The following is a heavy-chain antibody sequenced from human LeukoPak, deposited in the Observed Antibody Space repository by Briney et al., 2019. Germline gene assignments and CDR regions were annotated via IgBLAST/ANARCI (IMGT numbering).Heavy chain of an antibody. CDR3: ARENSGSYREFDY. CDR1: GGSISNSSYY. Sequence: SETLSLTCTVSGGSISNSSYYWGWIRQPPGKGLEWIGSIYYSGSTYYNPSLKSRVTISVETSKNQFSLKLSSVTAADTAVFYCARENSGSYREFDYWGQGTLVTVSS. J-gene: IGHJ4*02. D-gene: IGHD1-26*01. CDR2: IYYSGST. V-gene: IGHV4-39*07.